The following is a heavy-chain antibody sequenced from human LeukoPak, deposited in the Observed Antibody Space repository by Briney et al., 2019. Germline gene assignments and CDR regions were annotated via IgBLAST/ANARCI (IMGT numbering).Heavy chain of an antibody. CDR1: GGSISSSNW. D-gene: IGHD3-10*01. CDR3: ARGPLYYYGSGSYYKRFDY. Sequence: PSGTLSLTCAVSGGSISSSNWWSWVRQPPGKGLEWIGEIYHSGSTNYNPSLKSRVTISVDKSKNQFSLKLSSVTAADTAVYYCARGPLYYYGSGSYYKRFDYWGQGTLVTVSS. CDR2: IYHSGST. J-gene: IGHJ4*02. V-gene: IGHV4-4*02.